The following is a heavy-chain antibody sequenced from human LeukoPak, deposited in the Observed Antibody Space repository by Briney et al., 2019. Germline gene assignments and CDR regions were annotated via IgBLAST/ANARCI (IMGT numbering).Heavy chain of an antibody. V-gene: IGHV1-58*02. CDR3: AADLIVGREVVYGSGSYGPYFDY. J-gene: IGHJ4*02. Sequence: SVKVSCKASGFTFTSSAMQWVRQARGQRLEWIGWIVVGSGNTNYAQKFQERVTITRDMSTSTAYMELSSLRSEDTAVYYCAADLIVGREVVYGSGSYGPYFDYWGQGTLVTVPS. D-gene: IGHD3-10*01. CDR1: GFTFTSSA. CDR2: IVVGSGNT.